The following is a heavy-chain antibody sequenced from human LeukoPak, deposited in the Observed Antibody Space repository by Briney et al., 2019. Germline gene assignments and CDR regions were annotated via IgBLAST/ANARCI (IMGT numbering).Heavy chain of an antibody. D-gene: IGHD3-10*01. CDR1: GLTFSSYA. CDR2: ISGSGGST. V-gene: IGHV3-23*01. CDR3: AKDLRNLWFGGRQNDY. Sequence: PGGSLRLSCAASGLTFSSYAMSWVRQAPGKGLEWVSAISGSGGSTYYADSVKGRFTISRDNSKNTLYLQMNSLRAEDTAVYYCAKDLRNLWFGGRQNDYWGQGTLVTVSS. J-gene: IGHJ4*02.